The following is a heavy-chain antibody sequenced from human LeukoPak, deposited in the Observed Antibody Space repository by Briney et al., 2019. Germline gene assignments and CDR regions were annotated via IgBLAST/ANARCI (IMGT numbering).Heavy chain of an antibody. CDR2: IYYSGST. D-gene: IGHD2-15*01. V-gene: IGHV4-59*08. J-gene: IGHJ4*02. CDR3: ARLASTCTGGSCYQYYFDY. CDR1: GGSFSTYY. Sequence: SETLSLTCAISGGSFSTYYWNWIRQPPGKGLEWIGNIYYSGSTNYNPSLESRVTISTDTSKNQFSLRLTSVTAADTAVYYCARLASTCTGGSCYQYYFDYWGQGTLVTVSS.